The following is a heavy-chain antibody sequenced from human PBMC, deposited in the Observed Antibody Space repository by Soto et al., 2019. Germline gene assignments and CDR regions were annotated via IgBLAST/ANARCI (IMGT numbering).Heavy chain of an antibody. CDR2: TDSDGSFT. Sequence: GGSLRLSCIASGFTFSSYWMHWVRQTPEKGLVWVSHTDSDGSFTTYADSVKGRFTISRDNAKNTLYLQMNSLRAEDTAVYYCARGFFGVSYDYVWGSYRTGDFDYWGQGTLVTVSS. CDR1: GFTFSSYW. CDR3: ARGFFGVSYDYVWGSYRTGDFDY. V-gene: IGHV3-74*01. J-gene: IGHJ4*02. D-gene: IGHD3-16*02.